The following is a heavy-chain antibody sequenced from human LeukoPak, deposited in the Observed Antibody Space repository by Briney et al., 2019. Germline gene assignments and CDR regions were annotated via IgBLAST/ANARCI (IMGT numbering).Heavy chain of an antibody. CDR1: GGSISSGGYS. D-gene: IGHD3-10*01. V-gene: IGHV4-61*02. J-gene: IGHJ4*02. CDR2: IYTSGST. CDR3: ARDRGSSGWFDY. Sequence: PSQTLSLTCAVSGGSISSGGYSWSWIRQPAGKGLEWIGRIYTSGSTNYNPSLKSRVTISVDTSKNHFSLKLSSVTAADTAVYYCARDRGSSGWFDYWGQGTLVSVSS.